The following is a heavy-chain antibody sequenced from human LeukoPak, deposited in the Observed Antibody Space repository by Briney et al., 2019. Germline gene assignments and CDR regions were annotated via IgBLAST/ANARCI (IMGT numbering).Heavy chain of an antibody. CDR2: VNPSVGIT. D-gene: IGHD3-3*01. CDR1: GYAFPTYY. V-gene: IGHV1-46*01. CDR3: ARAGKDFWSGYITIAYYFDY. Sequence: SVQGSCHASGYAFPTYYMHWVGPAPAQGLEWRGIVNPSVGITSYTQKFQGRVTMTRDTSTSTVYMELSSLRSEDTAVYYCARAGKDFWSGYITIAYYFDYWGQGTLVTVSS. J-gene: IGHJ4*02.